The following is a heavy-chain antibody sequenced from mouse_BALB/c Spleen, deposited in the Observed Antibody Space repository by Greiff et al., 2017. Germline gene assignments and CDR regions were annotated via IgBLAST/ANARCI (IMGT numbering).Heavy chain of an antibody. CDR1: GYTFTSYV. Sequence: EVQLQQSGPELVKPGASVKMSCKASGYTFTSYVMHWVKQKPGQGLEWIGRIDPANGNTKYDPKFQGKATITADTSSNTAYLQLSSLTSEDTAVYYCALTGTLYAMDYWGQGTSVTVSS. CDR2: IDPANGNT. CDR3: ALTGTLYAMDY. D-gene: IGHD4-1*01. J-gene: IGHJ4*01. V-gene: IGHV14-3*02.